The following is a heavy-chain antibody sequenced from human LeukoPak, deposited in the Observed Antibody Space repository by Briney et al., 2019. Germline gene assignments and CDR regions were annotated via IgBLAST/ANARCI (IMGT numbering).Heavy chain of an antibody. D-gene: IGHD1-26*01. CDR1: GFTFNSYG. CDR2: IWYDGSNK. J-gene: IGHJ4*02. V-gene: IGHV3-33*01. CDR3: ARGYRHNYFDY. Sequence: GGSLRLSCAASGFTFNSYGMHWVRQAPGKGLEWVAVIWYDGSNKYYADSVKGRFTISRDNSKNTLYLQMNSLRAEDTAVYYCARGYRHNYFDYWGQGTLVTVSS.